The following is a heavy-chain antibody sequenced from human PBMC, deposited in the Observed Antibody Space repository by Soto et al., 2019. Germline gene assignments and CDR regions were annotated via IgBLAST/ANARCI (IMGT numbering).Heavy chain of an antibody. V-gene: IGHV1-69*13. D-gene: IGHD2-15*01. CDR1: GGTFSSYA. Sequence: GASVKVSCKASGGTFSSYAISWVRQAPGQGLEWMGGIIPIFGTANYAQKFQGRVTITADESTSTAYMELSSLRSEDTAVYYCARSDTCSGGSCYSLYRGWFDPWGQGTLVTVSS. J-gene: IGHJ5*02. CDR3: ARSDTCSGGSCYSLYRGWFDP. CDR2: IIPIFGTA.